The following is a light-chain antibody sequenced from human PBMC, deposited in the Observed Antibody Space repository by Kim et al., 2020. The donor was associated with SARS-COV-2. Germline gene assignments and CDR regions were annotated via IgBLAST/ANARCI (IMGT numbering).Light chain of an antibody. V-gene: IGKV3-11*01. CDR3: QQRSNWPPALT. CDR1: QSVSSY. J-gene: IGKJ4*01. CDR2: DAS. Sequence: PGERATVSCRASQSVSSYLAWYQQKPGQAPALLIYDASDRATGIPARYSGSGSGTDFTLTISSLEPEDFAVYYCQQRSNWPPALTFGGGTKVDIK.